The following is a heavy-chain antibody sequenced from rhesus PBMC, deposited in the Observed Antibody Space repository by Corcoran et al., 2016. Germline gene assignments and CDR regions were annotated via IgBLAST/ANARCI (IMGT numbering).Heavy chain of an antibody. CDR1: VFTFASYA. Sequence: QVQLVQSGAEGKKPGASVTVSCNASVFTFASYAIRWLRPPSGQGLEWMGVIIPLVGITNYEEKFQGRVTITADTSTSTAYMELSSLRSEDTAVYYCARAGTGAYYFDYWGQGVLVTVSS. CDR3: ARAGTGAYYFDY. D-gene: IGHD1-14*01. V-gene: IGHV1-198*02. J-gene: IGHJ4*01. CDR2: IIPLVGIT.